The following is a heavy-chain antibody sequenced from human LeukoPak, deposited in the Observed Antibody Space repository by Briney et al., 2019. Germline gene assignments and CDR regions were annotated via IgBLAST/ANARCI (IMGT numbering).Heavy chain of an antibody. CDR2: IYSSGST. CDR1: GGSINDFY. V-gene: IGHV4-59*08. J-gene: IGHJ3*02. D-gene: IGHD1-7*01. CDR3: ARHSGNYGGAFDI. Sequence: SETLSLTCTVSGGSINDFYCSWVRQPPGKGLERLGYIYSSGSTNYNPSLESRVTMSVDTSKNQFSLKLTSVTAADTAVYFCARHSGNYGGAFDIWGQGTMVTVSS.